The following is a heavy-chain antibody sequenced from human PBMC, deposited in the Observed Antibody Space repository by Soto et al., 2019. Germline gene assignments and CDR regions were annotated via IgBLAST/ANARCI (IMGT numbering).Heavy chain of an antibody. CDR3: ARAWTASSSGRGIDH. J-gene: IGHJ4*02. Sequence: EVQLVESGGGLVQPGESLRLTCAASGFSFSSYRMSWVRQAPGKGLEWVAYIKQDGTDKYYVDSVKGRFTISRDNAKNSLVLQMNSLRAEDTAVYYCARAWTASSSGRGIDHWGQGALVTVSS. CDR1: GFSFSSYR. D-gene: IGHD6-6*01. V-gene: IGHV3-7*01. CDR2: IKQDGTDK.